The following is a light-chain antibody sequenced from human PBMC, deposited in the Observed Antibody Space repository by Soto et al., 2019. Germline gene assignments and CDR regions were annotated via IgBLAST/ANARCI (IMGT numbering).Light chain of an antibody. CDR3: QQYNNWLWT. CDR1: QNISSN. J-gene: IGKJ1*01. CDR2: GAS. V-gene: IGKV3-15*01. Sequence: EIVMTQSPATLSVSPGERATLSCRASQNISSNLAWYQQKPGQAPRVLIDGASTRATGIPARVSGSRSGAEFTLTISSLQSEDFAVYYCQQYNNWLWTFGQGTKVEIK.